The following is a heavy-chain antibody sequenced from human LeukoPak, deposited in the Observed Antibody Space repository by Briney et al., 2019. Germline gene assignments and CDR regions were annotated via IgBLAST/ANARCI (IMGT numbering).Heavy chain of an antibody. CDR3: ARDSGRGYTYGYPDY. V-gene: IGHV3-30*04. Sequence: GGSLRLSCAASGFSLSSYAMHWVRQAPGKGLEWVAIISYDGSKKYYADSVKGRFSISRDNAKNSLYLQMSSLRAEDTAVYYCARDSGRGYTYGYPDYWGQGTLVTVSS. J-gene: IGHJ4*02. CDR1: GFSLSSYA. CDR2: ISYDGSKK. D-gene: IGHD5-18*01.